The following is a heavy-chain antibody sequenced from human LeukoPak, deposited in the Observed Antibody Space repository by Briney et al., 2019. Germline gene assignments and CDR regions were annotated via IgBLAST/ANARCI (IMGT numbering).Heavy chain of an antibody. CDR2: ISSSGSTI. J-gene: IGHJ5*02. V-gene: IGHV3-48*03. D-gene: IGHD6-19*01. CDR3: ARAKLYSSGWKRFDP. CDR1: GFTFSSYE. Sequence: GGSLRLSCAASGFTFSSYEMNWVRQAPGKGLEWVSYISSSGSTIYYADSVKGRFTISRDNAKNSLYLQMNSLRAEDTAVYYCARAKLYSSGWKRFDPWGQGTLVTVSS.